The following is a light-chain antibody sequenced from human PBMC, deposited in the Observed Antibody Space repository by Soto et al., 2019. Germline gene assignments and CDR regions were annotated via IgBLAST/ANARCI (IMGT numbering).Light chain of an antibody. V-gene: IGKV1-8*01. CDR3: QQYYSYPPWT. CDR2: AAS. Sequence: AIRMTQSPSSLSASTGDRVTVTCRASQDISSYLAWYQQKPGKAPKLLIYAASTLQSGVPSRFSGSGSGTDFTLTISCLQSEDFATYYCQQYYSYPPWTFGQGTKVDIK. J-gene: IGKJ1*01. CDR1: QDISSY.